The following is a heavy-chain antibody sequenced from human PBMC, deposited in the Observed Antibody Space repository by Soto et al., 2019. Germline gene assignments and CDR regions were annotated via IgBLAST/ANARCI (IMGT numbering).Heavy chain of an antibody. Sequence: ASVKVSCKASGGTFSSYAISWVRQAPGQGLEWMGGIIPIFGTANYAQKFQGRVTITADESTSTAYMELSSLRSEDTAVYYCAREGDCSGGSCYVIYWGQGTLVTVSS. J-gene: IGHJ4*02. CDR3: AREGDCSGGSCYVIY. D-gene: IGHD2-15*01. CDR1: GGTFSSYA. V-gene: IGHV1-69*13. CDR2: IIPIFGTA.